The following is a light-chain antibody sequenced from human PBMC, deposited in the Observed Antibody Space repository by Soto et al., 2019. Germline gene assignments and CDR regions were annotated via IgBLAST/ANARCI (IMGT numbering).Light chain of an antibody. CDR1: SSDVGGYDY. V-gene: IGLV2-14*01. Sequence: SVLTQPASVSGSPGQSITISCTGTSSDVGGYDYVSWYQQHPGKAPKLMIYEVSYRPSGVSNRFSGSRSGNTASLTISGLQAEDEADYYCSSYTGSSTYVFGTGTKVTVL. CDR3: SSYTGSSTYV. J-gene: IGLJ1*01. CDR2: EVS.